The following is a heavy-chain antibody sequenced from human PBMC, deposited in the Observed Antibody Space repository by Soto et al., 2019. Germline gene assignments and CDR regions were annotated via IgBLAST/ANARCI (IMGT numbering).Heavy chain of an antibody. CDR1: GGFVSSGSYY. Sequence: QVQLQQWGAGLLKPSETLSLTCAVYGGFVSSGSYYWSWIRQPPGKGLEWIGEMSHSGGTHFNPSLKSRGTISVDTCKNQFSLKMSSVTAADTALYYCARVERGTATTVVDAFDIWGPGTMVTVSS. J-gene: IGHJ3*02. CDR3: ARVERGTATTVVDAFDI. CDR2: MSHSGGT. V-gene: IGHV4-34*01. D-gene: IGHD1-1*01.